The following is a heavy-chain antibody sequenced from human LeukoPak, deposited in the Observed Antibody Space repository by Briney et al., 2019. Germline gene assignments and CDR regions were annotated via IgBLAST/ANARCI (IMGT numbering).Heavy chain of an antibody. J-gene: IGHJ5*02. CDR3: ARRNYSNYPPGWFDP. D-gene: IGHD4-11*01. V-gene: IGHV4-30-2*01. Sequence: SQTLSLTCTVSGGSISSGGYYWSWIRQPPGKGLEWIGYIYHSGSTYYNPSLKSRVTISVDRSKNQFSLKLSSVTAADTAVYYCARRNYSNYPPGWFDPWGQGTLFIVSS. CDR2: IYHSGST. CDR1: GGSISSGGYY.